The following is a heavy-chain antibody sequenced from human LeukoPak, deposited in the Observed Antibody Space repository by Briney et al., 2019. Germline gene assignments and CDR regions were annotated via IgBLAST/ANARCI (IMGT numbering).Heavy chain of an antibody. CDR2: IIPIFGIA. Sequence: ASVKVSCKASGGTFTSYAISWVRQAPGQGLEWMGRIIPIFGIANYAQKFQGRVTITADKSTSTAYMELSSLRYEDTAVYYCARDGGSSYYYYGMDVWGQGTTVTVSS. J-gene: IGHJ6*02. CDR3: ARDGGSSYYYYGMDV. CDR1: GGTFTSYA. D-gene: IGHD6-6*01. V-gene: IGHV1-69*04.